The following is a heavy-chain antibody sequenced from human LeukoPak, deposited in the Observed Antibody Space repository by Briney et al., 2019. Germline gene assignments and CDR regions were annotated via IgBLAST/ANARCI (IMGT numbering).Heavy chain of an antibody. CDR3: ASTYYDFWSGYYTARFDY. Sequence: SQTLSLTCTVSGGSISSGGYYWSWIRQHPGKGLEWIGYIYYSGSTYYNPSLKSRVTISVDMSKNQFSLKLSSVTAADTAVYYCASTYYDFWSGYYTARFDYWGQGTLVTVSS. J-gene: IGHJ4*02. D-gene: IGHD3-3*01. CDR1: GGSISSGGYY. V-gene: IGHV4-31*03. CDR2: IYYSGST.